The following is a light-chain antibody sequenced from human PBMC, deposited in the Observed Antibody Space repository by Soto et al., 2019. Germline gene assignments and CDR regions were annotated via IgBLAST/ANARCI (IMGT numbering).Light chain of an antibody. CDR2: GAS. CDR3: QQYGSSSYT. Sequence: DIVLTQSPGTLSLSPGERATLSCRASQSVSRSYLAWYQQKPGQAPRILIYGASSRATGIPDRFSGSGSGTEFTLTISRLEPEDFAAYYCQQYGSSSYTFGQGTKLEIK. V-gene: IGKV3-20*01. J-gene: IGKJ2*01. CDR1: QSVSRSY.